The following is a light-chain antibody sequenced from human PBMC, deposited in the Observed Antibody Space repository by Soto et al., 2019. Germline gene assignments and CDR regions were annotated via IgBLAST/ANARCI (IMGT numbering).Light chain of an antibody. J-gene: IGLJ3*02. CDR2: GNS. CDR3: QSYDSSLSGSV. V-gene: IGLV1-40*01. CDR1: SSNIGAGYD. Sequence: QSVLTQPPSVSGAPGQRVTISCTGSSSNIGAGYDVHWYQQLPGTAPKLLIYGNSNRPSGVPDRFSGSKSGTSASLAITGLQEEDEAADYCQSYDSSLSGSVFGGGTKLTVL.